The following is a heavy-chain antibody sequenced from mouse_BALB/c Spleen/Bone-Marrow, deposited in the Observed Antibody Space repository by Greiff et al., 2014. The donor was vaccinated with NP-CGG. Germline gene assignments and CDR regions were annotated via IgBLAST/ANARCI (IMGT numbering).Heavy chain of an antibody. V-gene: IGHV1-26*01. CDR2: IYPYNGGT. CDR1: GYSFTGYT. CDR3: ARSYGNYWYFDA. J-gene: IGHJ1*01. Sequence: VQLKESGPELGKPGASMKISCKASGYSFTGYTMNWGKQSHGKNLEWIGLIYPYNGGTSYNQKFKGKATLTVDKSSSTAYMGLLSLTSEDSAVYYCARSYGNYWYFDAWGAGTTVTVSS. D-gene: IGHD2-1*01.